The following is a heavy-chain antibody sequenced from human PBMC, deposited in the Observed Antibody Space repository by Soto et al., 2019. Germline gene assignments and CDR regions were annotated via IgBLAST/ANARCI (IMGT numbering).Heavy chain of an antibody. CDR1: GFTFSTYA. Sequence: PGGSLRLSCAASGFTFSTYAMAWVRQAPGKGLEWLAYITIRTGNVLYADSVRGRFTISADNAENSVILQMNSLRDEDSAVYFCVRDRDSYRDMFHADLWGQGTLVTVSS. V-gene: IGHV3-48*02. CDR2: ITIRTGNV. D-gene: IGHD3-10*02. J-gene: IGHJ4*01. CDR3: VRDRDSYRDMFHADL.